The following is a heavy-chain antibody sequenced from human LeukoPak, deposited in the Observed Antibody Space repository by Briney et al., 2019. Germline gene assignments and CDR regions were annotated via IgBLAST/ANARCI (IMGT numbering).Heavy chain of an antibody. J-gene: IGHJ2*01. CDR2: IAHDGSQT. CDR3: AKDGGSNSYRYFDL. V-gene: IGHV3-30*04. D-gene: IGHD2-15*01. Sequence: GRSLRLSCAASRFIFSNYVMHWVRQAPGKGLEWVGVIAHDGSQTYYSDYVKGRFTISRDNYKNTVYLQMSSLRAEDTAVYFCAKDGGSNSYRYFDLWGRGTLVTVSS. CDR1: RFIFSNYV.